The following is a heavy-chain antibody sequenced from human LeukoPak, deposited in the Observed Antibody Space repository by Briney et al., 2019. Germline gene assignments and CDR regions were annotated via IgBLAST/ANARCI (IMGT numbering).Heavy chain of an antibody. CDR3: ARDFARSQHSTPLAFDL. D-gene: IGHD2-15*01. CDR1: GFIVGVTS. CDR2: LYSVGST. V-gene: IGHV3-66*01. J-gene: IGHJ4*02. Sequence: PGGSLRLSCAVSGFIVGVTSMSWIRQAPGKGLEWVSSLYSVGSTYYADSVKGRFSFSRDHSNNTLYLQTNSLRVEGTAVYYCARDFARSQHSTPLAFDLWGQGTLVIVSS.